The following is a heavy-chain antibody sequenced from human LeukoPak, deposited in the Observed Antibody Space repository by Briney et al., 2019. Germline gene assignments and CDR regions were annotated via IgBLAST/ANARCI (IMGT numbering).Heavy chain of an antibody. CDR2: INHSGST. D-gene: IGHD3-22*01. CDR1: GGSFSGYY. CDR3: ARDYYYDSSGYRYYFDY. J-gene: IGHJ4*02. V-gene: IGHV4-34*01. Sequence: PSETLSLTCAVYGGSFSGYYWSWIRQPPGKGLEWIGEINHSGSTNYNPSLKSRVTISVDTSKNQFSLKLSSVTAADTAVYYCARDYYYDSSGYRYYFDYWGQGTLVTVSS.